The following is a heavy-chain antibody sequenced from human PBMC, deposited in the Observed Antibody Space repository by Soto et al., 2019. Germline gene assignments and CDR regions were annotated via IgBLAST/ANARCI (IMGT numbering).Heavy chain of an antibody. CDR2: IYYIGNT. CDR1: VGSISSGDYF. CDR3: VRACTSCNTRTPYHYGMEV. J-gene: IGHJ6*01. D-gene: IGHD2-2*02. Sequence: SETVSLTCTFSVGSISSGDYFCIWIRQPPWKGLEWIGSIYYIGNTYYDPSLKSRLTLSLDTSRSQFSLKLSSVTAADTAVYYCVRACTSCNTRTPYHYGMEVWGQATTVTVSS. V-gene: IGHV4-30-4*01.